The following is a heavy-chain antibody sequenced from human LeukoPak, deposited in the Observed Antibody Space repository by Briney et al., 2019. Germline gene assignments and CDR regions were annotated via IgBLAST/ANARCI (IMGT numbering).Heavy chain of an antibody. D-gene: IGHD3-10*01. CDR3: ARLTKNDSGSFRFGKKKRGYMDV. Sequence: SSETLSLTCTVSGGSISSSSYYWGWIRQPPGKGPEWIGSIYYSGSTYYNPSLKSRVTISVDTSKNQFSLKLSSVTAADTAVYYCARLTKNDSGSFRFGKKKRGYMDVWGKGTTVTISS. J-gene: IGHJ6*03. CDR2: IYYSGST. V-gene: IGHV4-39*07. CDR1: GGSISSSSYY.